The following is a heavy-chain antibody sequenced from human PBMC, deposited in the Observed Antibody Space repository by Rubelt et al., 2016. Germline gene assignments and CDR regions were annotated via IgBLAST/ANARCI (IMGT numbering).Heavy chain of an antibody. Sequence: QEQLVESGGGVVQPGRSLRLSCGASGFTFTSYGMHWVRQGPGKGLEWVAVISHDGREKYYADSVKGRFSISRDDSRNTLYLEMNNLRAEDTAVYYCAKVTHDYVWGRYRYIGMELFYGMDVWGQGATVTVSS. CDR2: ISHDGREK. CDR3: AKVTHDYVWGRYRYIGMELFYGMDV. D-gene: IGHD3-16*02. CDR1: GFTFTSYG. J-gene: IGHJ6*02. V-gene: IGHV3-30*18.